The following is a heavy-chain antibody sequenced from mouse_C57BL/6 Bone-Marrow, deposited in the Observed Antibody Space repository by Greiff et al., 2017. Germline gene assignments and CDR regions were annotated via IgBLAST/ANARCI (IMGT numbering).Heavy chain of an antibody. CDR1: GYTFTSYG. J-gene: IGHJ3*01. CDR3: ARGDLAWFAY. V-gene: IGHV1-81*01. CDR2: IYPRSGNT. Sequence: VQLQQSGPELVKPGASVKLSCKASGYTFTSYGISWVKQRTGQGLEWFGEIYPRSGNTYYNEKFKGKATLTADKSSSTAYMELRSLTSEDSAVYFCARGDLAWFAYWGQGTLVTVSA.